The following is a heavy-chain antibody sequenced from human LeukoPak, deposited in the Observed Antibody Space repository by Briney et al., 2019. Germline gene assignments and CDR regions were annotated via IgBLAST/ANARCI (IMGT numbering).Heavy chain of an antibody. Sequence: PGGSLRLSCAASGFTFSSYSMNWVRQAPGKGLEWVSSISSSSYIYYADSVKGRFTISRDNAKNSLYLQMNSQRAEDTAVYYCAKELYDSSGYYANPFDYWGQGTLVTVSS. CDR3: AKELYDSSGYYANPFDY. J-gene: IGHJ4*02. CDR2: ISSSSYI. V-gene: IGHV3-21*01. CDR1: GFTFSSYS. D-gene: IGHD3-22*01.